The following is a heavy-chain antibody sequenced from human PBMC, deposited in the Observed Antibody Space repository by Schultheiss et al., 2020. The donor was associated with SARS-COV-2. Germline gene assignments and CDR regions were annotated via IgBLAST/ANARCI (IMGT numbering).Heavy chain of an antibody. CDR1: GYTFTGYY. D-gene: IGHD6-19*01. J-gene: IGHJ2*01. V-gene: IGHV1-69*13. CDR2: IIPIFGTA. Sequence: SVKVSCKASGYTFTGYYMHWVRQAPGQGLEWMGGIIPIFGTANYAQKFQGRVTITADESTSTAYMELSSLRAGDTAVYYCARGGIAVAGIDWYFDLWGRGTLVTVSS. CDR3: ARGGIAVAGIDWYFDL.